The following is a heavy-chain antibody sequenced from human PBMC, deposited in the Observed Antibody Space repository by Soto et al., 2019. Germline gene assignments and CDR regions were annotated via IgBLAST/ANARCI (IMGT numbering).Heavy chain of an antibody. CDR3: AKAAGALQGRGDDY. J-gene: IGHJ4*02. V-gene: IGHV3-23*01. CDR1: GFTFSSYG. D-gene: IGHD4-4*01. Sequence: EVQLLESGGGLVQPGGSLRLSCAASGFTFSSYGMSWVRQAPGKGLEWVSAMGSGGGTFYADSVKGRFTISRDISKNTLFLQMNSLRADDTAIYYCAKAAGALQGRGDDYWGQGTLVTVSS. CDR2: MGSGGGT.